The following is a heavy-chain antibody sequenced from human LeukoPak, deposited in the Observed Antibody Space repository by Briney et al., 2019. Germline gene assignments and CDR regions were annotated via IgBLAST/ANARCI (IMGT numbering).Heavy chain of an antibody. CDR2: IYPGDSDT. Sequence: GGSLRLSCKGFGYSFTSYWIGWVRQMPGKGLEWMGIIYPGDSDTRYSPSFQGQVTISADKSISTAYLQWSSLKASDTAMYYCARPAYGSGNGVFDYWGQGTLVTVSS. CDR3: ARPAYGSGNGVFDY. V-gene: IGHV5-51*01. J-gene: IGHJ4*02. CDR1: GYSFTSYW. D-gene: IGHD3-10*01.